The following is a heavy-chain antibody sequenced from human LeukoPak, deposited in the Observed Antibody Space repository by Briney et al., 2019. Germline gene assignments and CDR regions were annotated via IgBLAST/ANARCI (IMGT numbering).Heavy chain of an antibody. Sequence: SETLSLTCAVSGYSISSDYCWGWIRQPPGKGLEWIGSFYHSGSTYYNPPLKSRVTILVDTSKNQFSLKLSSVTAADTAVYYCARDQYYDYGGNSAFDPWGQGTLVTVSS. CDR1: GYSISSDYC. D-gene: IGHD4-23*01. J-gene: IGHJ5*02. CDR3: ARDQYYDYGGNSAFDP. V-gene: IGHV4-38-2*02. CDR2: FYHSGST.